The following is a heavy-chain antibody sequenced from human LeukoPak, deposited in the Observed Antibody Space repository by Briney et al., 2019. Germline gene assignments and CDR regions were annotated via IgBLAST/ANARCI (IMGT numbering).Heavy chain of an antibody. Sequence: SQTLSLTCTVSGGSISSGGYYWSWIRQHPGKGLEWIGYIYYSGSTYYNPSLKSRVTISVDTSKNQFSLKLSSVTAADTAVYYCARVSAYDMGDDAFDIWGQGTMVTVSS. V-gene: IGHV4-31*03. CDR3: ARVSAYDMGDDAFDI. CDR1: GGSISSGGYY. J-gene: IGHJ3*02. D-gene: IGHD3-22*01. CDR2: IYYSGST.